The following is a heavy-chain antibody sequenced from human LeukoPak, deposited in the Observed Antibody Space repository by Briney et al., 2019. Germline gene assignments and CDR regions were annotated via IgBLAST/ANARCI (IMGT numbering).Heavy chain of an antibody. J-gene: IGHJ5*02. D-gene: IGHD3-10*01. Sequence: GGSLRLSCAASGFTFSGSAMHWVRQASGKGLEWVGRIRSKANSYATAYAASVKGRVTISRDDSKNKAYLQMNSLKTEDTAVYYCTRHSDYYGSGSWVDPWGQGTLVTVSS. CDR3: TRHSDYYGSGSWVDP. V-gene: IGHV3-73*01. CDR1: GFTFSGSA. CDR2: IRSKANSYAT.